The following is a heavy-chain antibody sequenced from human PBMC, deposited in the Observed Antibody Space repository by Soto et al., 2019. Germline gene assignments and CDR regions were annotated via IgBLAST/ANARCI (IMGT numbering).Heavy chain of an antibody. CDR2: IFYAGNT. CDR1: GGSISSSLSY. CDR3: ARQAAAPGIDLWFDP. D-gene: IGHD6-13*01. Sequence: TSETLSLTCNVSGGSISSSLSYWAWFRQPPGKELEWIANIFYAGNTYYNPSLKSRVTVSVDTSKNQFSLKLDSVTAADTAVYYCARQAAAPGIDLWFDPWGQGTLVTVSS. J-gene: IGHJ5*02. V-gene: IGHV4-39*01.